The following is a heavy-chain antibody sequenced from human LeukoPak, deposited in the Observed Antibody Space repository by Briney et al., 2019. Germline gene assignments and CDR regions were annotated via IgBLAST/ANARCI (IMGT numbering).Heavy chain of an antibody. V-gene: IGHV1-8*01. D-gene: IGHD2-15*01. J-gene: IGHJ5*02. Sequence: ASVKVSCKASGYSFTGYDINWVRQATGQGLEWMGWMNPNSGNTDYAQKFQGRVTMTRNTSIITAYMELSSLRSEDTAVYYCERVVGYCGAGSCYFWFDPWGQGTLVTVSS. CDR2: MNPNSGNT. CDR3: ERVVGYCGAGSCYFWFDP. CDR1: GYSFTGYD.